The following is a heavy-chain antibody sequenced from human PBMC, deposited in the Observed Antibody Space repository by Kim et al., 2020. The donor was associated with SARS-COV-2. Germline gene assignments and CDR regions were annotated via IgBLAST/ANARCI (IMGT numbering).Heavy chain of an antibody. CDR2: ISKTGST. V-gene: IGHV4-59*13. CDR1: GGSIGIYY. CDR3: AREDTAMAIDN. Sequence: SETLSLTCTVSGGSIGIYYWNWIRQPPGKGLEWIGFISKTGSTNSNPFLKSRVTISLDTPKNRFPLKMISVTAADTAIYYCAREDTAMAIDNWGQGILVTVSS. D-gene: IGHD5-18*01. J-gene: IGHJ4*02.